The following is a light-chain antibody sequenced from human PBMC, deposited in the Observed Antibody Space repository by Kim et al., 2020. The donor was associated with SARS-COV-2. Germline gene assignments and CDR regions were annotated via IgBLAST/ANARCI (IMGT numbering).Light chain of an antibody. CDR1: QGVSSS. CDR3: QQYQSAPWT. Sequence: DIQMTQSPPFVSASVGDRVTITCRASQGVSSSLAWYQQKPGKAPKLLIYDTSSLQKGVPSRFSGSGFGTDFILTISSLQPDDFAIYYCQQYQSAPWTFGQGTKVEIK. V-gene: IGKV1-12*01. CDR2: DTS. J-gene: IGKJ1*01.